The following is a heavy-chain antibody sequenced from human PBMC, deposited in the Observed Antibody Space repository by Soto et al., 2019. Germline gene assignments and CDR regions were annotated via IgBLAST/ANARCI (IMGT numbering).Heavy chain of an antibody. CDR1: GFTFSSYS. J-gene: IGHJ6*02. CDR2: ISSSSSTI. V-gene: IGHV3-48*01. D-gene: IGHD2-2*01. Sequence: EVQLVESGGGLVQPGGSLRLSCAASGFTFSSYSMNWVRQAPGKGLEWVSYISSSSSTIYYADSVKGRFTISRDNAKNSLYLPMNSLRAEDTAVYYCARDYVGAYCSSTSCYSDYYYGMAVWGQGTTVTVSS. CDR3: ARDYVGAYCSSTSCYSDYYYGMAV.